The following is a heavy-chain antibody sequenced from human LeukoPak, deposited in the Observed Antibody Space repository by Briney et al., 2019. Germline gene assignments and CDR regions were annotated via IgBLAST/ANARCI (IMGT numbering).Heavy chain of an antibody. V-gene: IGHV1-2*02. Sequence: APVKVSCKAFGYTFTRSYLYWVRQAPVQGLEWMGWINPNSGATNYARQFQGRVTMTRDTSISTAYMELSRLRSDDTAVDHCARGLTTVTFDCWGQGTLVTVTS. D-gene: IGHD4-17*01. CDR3: ARGLTTVTFDC. CDR1: GYTFTRSY. CDR2: INPNSGAT. J-gene: IGHJ4*02.